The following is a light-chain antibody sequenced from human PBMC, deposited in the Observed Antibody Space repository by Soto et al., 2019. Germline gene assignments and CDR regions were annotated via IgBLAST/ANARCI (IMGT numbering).Light chain of an antibody. CDR1: QGISNY. J-gene: IGKJ1*01. V-gene: IGKV1-27*01. Sequence: DIQMTQSPSSLSASVGDRVTITCRAIQGISNYLAWYHQKPGKVPKLLIYAASTLQSGVPSRFSGSGSVTDFTLTISSLQPEDVSTYYCQKYNSGACTFGQGTKVEIK. CDR3: QKYNSGACT. CDR2: AAS.